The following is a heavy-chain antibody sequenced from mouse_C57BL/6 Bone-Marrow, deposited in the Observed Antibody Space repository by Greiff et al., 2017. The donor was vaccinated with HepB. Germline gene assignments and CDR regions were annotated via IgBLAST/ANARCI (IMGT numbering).Heavy chain of an antibody. CDR2: INPGSGGT. Sequence: QVQLKESGAELVRPGTSVKVSCKASGYAFTNYLIEWVKQRPGQGLEWIGVINPGSGGTNYNEKFKGKATLTADKSSSTAYMQLSSLTSEDSAVYFCARPGEFYYDSMDYWGQGTSVTVSS. J-gene: IGHJ4*01. V-gene: IGHV1-54*01. CDR3: ARPGEFYYDSMDY. D-gene: IGHD2-4*01. CDR1: GYAFTNYL.